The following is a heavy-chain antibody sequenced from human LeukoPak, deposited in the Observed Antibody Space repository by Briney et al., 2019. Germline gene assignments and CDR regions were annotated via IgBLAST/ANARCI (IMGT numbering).Heavy chain of an antibody. Sequence: GGSRRLSCEASGFPVSRNYMSWVRQAQGKGLEWVSVIYRGGSTYYADSVKGRFTISRDNSKNTLYLQMNSLRAEDTAVYYCARETFYYYDSSGYYGIFDYWGQGTLVTVSS. CDR1: GFPVSRNY. D-gene: IGHD3-22*01. CDR3: ARETFYYYDSSGYYGIFDY. J-gene: IGHJ4*02. V-gene: IGHV3-66*01. CDR2: IYRGGST.